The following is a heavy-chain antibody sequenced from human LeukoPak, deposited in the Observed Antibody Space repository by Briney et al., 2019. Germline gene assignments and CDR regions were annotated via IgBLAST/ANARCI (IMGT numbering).Heavy chain of an antibody. CDR2: IKQDGSEK. J-gene: IGHJ4*02. CDR1: GFTLSSYW. D-gene: IGHD2-2*01. V-gene: IGHV3-7*01. CDR3: ARVRDIVVVPAVRYFDY. Sequence: PGGSLRLSCAASGFTLSSYWMSWVRQAPGKGLEWVANIKQDGSEKYYVDSVKGRFTISRDNAKNSLYLQMNSLRAEDTAVYYCARVRDIVVVPAVRYFDYWGQGTLVTVSS.